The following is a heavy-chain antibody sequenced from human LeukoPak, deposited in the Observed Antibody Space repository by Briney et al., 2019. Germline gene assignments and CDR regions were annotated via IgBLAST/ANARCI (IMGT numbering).Heavy chain of an antibody. CDR2: IKEDGSEK. Sequence: GGSLRLSCAASGFTFSTYWMSWVRQAPGKGLEWVANIKEDGSEKNYVDSLKGRFTISRDNAKNSLYLQMNSLRAEDTAVYYCAGGYGWTTNYWGQGTLVTVSS. J-gene: IGHJ4*02. D-gene: IGHD3-10*01. V-gene: IGHV3-7*04. CDR1: GFTFSTYW. CDR3: AGGYGWTTNY.